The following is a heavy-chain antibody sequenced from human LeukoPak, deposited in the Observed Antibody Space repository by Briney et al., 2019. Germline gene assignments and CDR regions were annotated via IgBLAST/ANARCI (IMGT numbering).Heavy chain of an antibody. J-gene: IGHJ6*03. CDR2: IYYSGST. Sequence: TSETLSLTCTVSGGSISSHYWSWIRQPPGKGLEWIGYIYYSGSTNYNPSLKSRVTISVDTSKNQFSLKLSSVTAADTAVYYYARSKRQNYYYYYMDVWGKGTTVTVSS. V-gene: IGHV4-59*11. CDR1: GGSISSHY. CDR3: ARSKRQNYYYYYMDV.